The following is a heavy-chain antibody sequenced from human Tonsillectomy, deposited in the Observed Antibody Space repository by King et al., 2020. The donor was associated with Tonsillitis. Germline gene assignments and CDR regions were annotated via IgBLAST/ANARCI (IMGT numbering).Heavy chain of an antibody. Sequence: VQLVESGGGLVQPGGSLRLSCAASGFTFSSYWMNWVRQAPGKGLEWVANIKQDGSEKYYVDSVKGRFTISRDNAKNSLYLQMNSLRVEDTAVYYCARDPGPLYSGSFVAFDIGGQGKMVTVSS. CDR3: ARDPGPLYSGSFVAFDI. D-gene: IGHD1-26*01. CDR1: GFTFSSYW. V-gene: IGHV3-7*01. CDR2: IKQDGSEK. J-gene: IGHJ3*02.